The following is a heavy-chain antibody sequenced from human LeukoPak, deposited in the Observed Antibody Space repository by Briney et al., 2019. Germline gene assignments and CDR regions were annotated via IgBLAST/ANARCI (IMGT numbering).Heavy chain of an antibody. CDR2: INWNGGST. V-gene: IGHV3-20*04. Sequence: PGGSLRLSCAASGFTFDDYGMSWVRQAPGKGLEWVSGINWNGGSTGYADSVKGRFTISRDNAKNSLYLQMNSLRAEDAALYYCASTKTGYSSPGAFDIWGQGTMVTVSS. CDR3: ASTKTGYSSPGAFDI. D-gene: IGHD6-13*01. J-gene: IGHJ3*02. CDR1: GFTFDDYG.